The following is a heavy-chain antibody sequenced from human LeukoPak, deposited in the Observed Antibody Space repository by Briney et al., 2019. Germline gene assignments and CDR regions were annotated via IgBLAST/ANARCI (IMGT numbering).Heavy chain of an antibody. CDR1: GYTFTSYD. Sequence: ASVKVSCKASGYTFTSYDINWVRQATGQGLEWVGCMNPNSGNTGYAQKFQGRVTMTRNTSISTAYMELSSLRSEDTAVYYCARGSYCFRRVVAARENWFDPWGQGTLVTVSS. J-gene: IGHJ5*02. V-gene: IGHV1-8*01. D-gene: IGHD2-15*01. CDR2: MNPNSGNT. CDR3: ARGSYCFRRVVAARENWFDP.